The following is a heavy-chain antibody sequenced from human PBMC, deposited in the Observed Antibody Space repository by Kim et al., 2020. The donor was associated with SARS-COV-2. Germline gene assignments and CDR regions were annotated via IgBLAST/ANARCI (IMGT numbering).Heavy chain of an antibody. V-gene: IGHV3-9*01. CDR2: ISWNNDDI. D-gene: IGHD6-19*01. Sequence: GGSLRLSCVASAFNFGDYAMHWVRQAPRKGLEWVSSISWNNDDIGYADSVKGRFTISRDNAKNSLFLEMRSLGVEDTAFYYCAKSIAVAGSLNDPFNYWG. CDR3: AKSIAVAGSLNDPFNY. J-gene: IGHJ4*01. CDR1: AFNFGDYA.